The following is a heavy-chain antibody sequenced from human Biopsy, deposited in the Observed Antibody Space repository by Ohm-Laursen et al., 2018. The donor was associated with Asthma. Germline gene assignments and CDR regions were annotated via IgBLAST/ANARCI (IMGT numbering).Heavy chain of an antibody. Sequence: ASVKVSCKASGYNFISFAIHWVRQAPGQRLEWMRWVKTGNGDTKYSQKFQGRVTITRDTSASTAYMELRSLRSEDTATYYCARTYYDFLTGQVKDVFGVWGQGTMATVSS. D-gene: IGHD3-9*01. CDR1: GYNFISFA. V-gene: IGHV1-3*04. CDR3: ARTYYDFLTGQVKDVFGV. J-gene: IGHJ3*01. CDR2: VKTGNGDT.